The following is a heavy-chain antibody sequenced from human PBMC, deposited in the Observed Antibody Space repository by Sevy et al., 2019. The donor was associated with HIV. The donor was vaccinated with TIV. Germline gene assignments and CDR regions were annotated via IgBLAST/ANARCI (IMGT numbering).Heavy chain of an antibody. J-gene: IGHJ4*02. Sequence: GGSLRLSCAASGFTLNKAWMNWVRQAPGKGLEWVGRIKSETDGGTTDYAEPVKGRFSISRADSKNTLYLQMNRLKIEDTAVYYCVMEDGYNYFDVWGQGALVTVSS. CDR3: VMEDGYNYFDV. V-gene: IGHV3-15*07. D-gene: IGHD5-12*01. CDR1: GFTLNKAW. CDR2: IKSETDGGTT.